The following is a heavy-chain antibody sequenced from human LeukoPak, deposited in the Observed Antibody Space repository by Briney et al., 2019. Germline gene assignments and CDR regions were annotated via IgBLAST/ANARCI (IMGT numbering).Heavy chain of an antibody. CDR2: IYYSGST. J-gene: IGHJ4*02. V-gene: IGHV4-61*10. CDR1: GGSISSGSYY. CDR3: AREGAAADFDY. D-gene: IGHD6-13*01. Sequence: PSETLSLTCTVSGGSISSGSYYWSWIRQPAGKGLEWIGYIYYSGSTNYNPSLKSRVTISVDTSKNQFSLKLSSVTAADTAVYYCAREGAAADFDYWGQGTLVTVSS.